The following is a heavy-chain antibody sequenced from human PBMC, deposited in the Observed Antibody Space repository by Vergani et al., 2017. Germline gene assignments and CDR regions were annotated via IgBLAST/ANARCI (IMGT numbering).Heavy chain of an antibody. CDR2: IYYSGST. CDR1: GGSISSYY. V-gene: IGHV4-59*01. Sequence: QVQLQEPGPGLVKPSETLSLTCTVSGGSISSYYWSWIRQPPGKGLEWIGYIYYSGSTNYNPSLKSRVTISVDTSKNQFSRKLSSVTAADTAVYYCARGRRWLQSEDDAFDIWGQGTMVTVSS. J-gene: IGHJ3*02. D-gene: IGHD5-24*01. CDR3: ARGRRWLQSEDDAFDI.